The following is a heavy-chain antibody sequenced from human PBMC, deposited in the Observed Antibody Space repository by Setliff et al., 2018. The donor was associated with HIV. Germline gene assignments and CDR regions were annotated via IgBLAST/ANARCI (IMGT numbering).Heavy chain of an antibody. CDR1: GGSISSYY. V-gene: IGHV4-59*01. CDR2: IYYSGST. D-gene: IGHD3-10*01. J-gene: IGHJ6*03. CDR3: ARVRLVRYYMDV. Sequence: ETLSLTCTVSGGSISSYYWSWIRQPPGKGLEWIGYIYYSGSTNYKPSLKSRVTISVDTSKNQFSLKLSSVTAADTAVYYCARVRLVRYYMDVWGKGTTVTVSS.